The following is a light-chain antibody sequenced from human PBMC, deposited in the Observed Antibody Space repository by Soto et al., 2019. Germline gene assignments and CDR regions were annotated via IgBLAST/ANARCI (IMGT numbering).Light chain of an antibody. V-gene: IGKV1-5*01. Sequence: IQMTQSPSTLSASIGDTVTVACRASQGISNWLAWYQQKPGKAPKLLIFHASSLESGVPSRFSGSGSGTEFTLTISCLQSDDFATYYCQQYSSYPTFGQGTKVDIK. CDR1: QGISNW. CDR3: QQYSSYPT. J-gene: IGKJ1*01. CDR2: HAS.